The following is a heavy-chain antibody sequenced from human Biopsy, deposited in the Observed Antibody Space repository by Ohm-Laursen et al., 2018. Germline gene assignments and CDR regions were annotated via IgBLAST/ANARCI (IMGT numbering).Heavy chain of an antibody. V-gene: IGHV3-21*01. J-gene: IGHJ4*02. Sequence: SLRLSCAASGFTFSNYNMNWVRQAPGRGLEWVSSITLSGSYVYYADSVKGRFTISRDNAKSTLYLQMNSLRAEDTAVYYCATDPYYYDHHFNSWGQGTLVTVSS. D-gene: IGHD3-22*01. CDR3: ATDPYYYDHHFNS. CDR2: ITLSGSYV. CDR1: GFTFSNYN.